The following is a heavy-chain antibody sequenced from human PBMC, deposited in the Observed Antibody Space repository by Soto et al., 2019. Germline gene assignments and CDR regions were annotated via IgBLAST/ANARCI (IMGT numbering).Heavy chain of an antibody. CDR1: GGSISGSNYY. V-gene: IGHV4-39*01. CDR3: ARPLYFFGSGSHPWFDP. D-gene: IGHD3-10*01. Sequence: PSETLSLTCTVSGGSISGSNYYWGWFRQPPGKGLEWIATIYYSGDTYYNPSLKSRVTISVDTSKNQFSLKLGSVTAADTAVYYCARPLYFFGSGSHPWFDPWGQGTLVT. J-gene: IGHJ5*02. CDR2: IYYSGDT.